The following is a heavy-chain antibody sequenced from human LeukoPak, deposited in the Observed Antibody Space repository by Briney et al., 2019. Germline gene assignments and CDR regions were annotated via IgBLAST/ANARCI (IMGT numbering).Heavy chain of an antibody. Sequence: SETLSLTRAVSGYAISSGYNWGWIRQPPGKGLEWIGSIYHSGTTYSNPSLKSRVTMSVNTSKNQFSLKLSSVTAADTAVYYCARGETTAADRREGDAFDVWGQGIIVTVSS. J-gene: IGHJ3*01. CDR2: IYHSGTT. CDR1: GYAISSGYN. V-gene: IGHV4-38-2*01. CDR3: ARGETTAADRREGDAFDV. D-gene: IGHD4-11*01.